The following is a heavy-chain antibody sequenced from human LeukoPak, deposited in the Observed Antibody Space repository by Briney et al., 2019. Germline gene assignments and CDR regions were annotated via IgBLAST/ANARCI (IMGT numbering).Heavy chain of an antibody. CDR2: ISGTGSDT. V-gene: IGHV3-23*01. CDR3: AKHCSSAACYRFEY. D-gene: IGHD2-2*01. J-gene: IGHJ4*02. CDR1: GFTFSSYA. Sequence: GGSLRLSCAASGFTFSSYAMSWVRQAPGKGLEWVSAISGTGSDTNYADSVKGRFTISRDNSKNTLYLQMNSLRAEDTAMYYCAKHCSSAACYRFEYWGQGTLVTVSS.